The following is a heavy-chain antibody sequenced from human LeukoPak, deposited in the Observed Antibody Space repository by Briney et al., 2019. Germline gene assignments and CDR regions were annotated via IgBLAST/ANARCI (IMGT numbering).Heavy chain of an antibody. CDR3: AKVLYASSDYFDY. D-gene: IGHD3-22*01. CDR1: GFTFSIYG. Sequence: GGSLSLSCAASGFTFSIYGMHWVRQAPGKGLEWVAVISYDGSNKYYADSVKGRFTISRDNSKNTLYLQMNSLRAEDTAVYYCAKVLYASSDYFDYWGQGTLVTVSS. V-gene: IGHV3-30*18. J-gene: IGHJ4*02. CDR2: ISYDGSNK.